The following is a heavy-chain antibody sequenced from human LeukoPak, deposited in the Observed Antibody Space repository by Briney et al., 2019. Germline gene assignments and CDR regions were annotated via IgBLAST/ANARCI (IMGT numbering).Heavy chain of an antibody. J-gene: IGHJ4*02. D-gene: IGHD6-19*01. CDR2: IYYSGST. Sequence: PSETLSLTCTVSGGSISSYYWSWIRQPPGKGLEWIGYIYYSGSTNYNPSLKSRVTISVDTSKNPFSLKLSSVTAADTAVYYCARQVSSSGWYDYFDYWGQGTLVTVSS. CDR3: ARQVSSSGWYDYFDY. CDR1: GGSISSYY. V-gene: IGHV4-59*08.